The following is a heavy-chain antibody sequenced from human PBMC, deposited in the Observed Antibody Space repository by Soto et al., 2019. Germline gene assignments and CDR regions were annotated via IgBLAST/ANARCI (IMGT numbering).Heavy chain of an antibody. J-gene: IGHJ6*03. Sequence: QVQLVESGGGVVQPGRSLRLSCAASGFSFSNYGMDWVRQAPGKGLEWVAVISYDGGSKYYADSGKGRFTISRDNSNNTVYLQMNSLRAEDTAVYYCAKDGRSGSYLTKGSYIDVWGKGTTVTVSS. CDR1: GFSFSNYG. V-gene: IGHV3-30*18. CDR3: AKDGRSGSYLTKGSYIDV. CDR2: ISYDGGSK. D-gene: IGHD3-10*01.